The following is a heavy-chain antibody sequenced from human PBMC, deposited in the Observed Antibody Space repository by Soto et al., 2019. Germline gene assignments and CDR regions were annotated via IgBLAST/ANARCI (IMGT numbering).Heavy chain of an antibody. D-gene: IGHD5-12*01. CDR1: GLTFSSYW. V-gene: IGHV3-74*01. CDR2: MYTDASSA. Sequence: GGALRLSCADSGLTFSSYWIHWVRQAPGKGLVWVSRMYTDASSATYADSVKGRFTISRDNAKNTLFLQIDSLRTEDTAVYYCVRGNSGYGNFDYWGEGTLVTVSS. J-gene: IGHJ4*02. CDR3: VRGNSGYGNFDY.